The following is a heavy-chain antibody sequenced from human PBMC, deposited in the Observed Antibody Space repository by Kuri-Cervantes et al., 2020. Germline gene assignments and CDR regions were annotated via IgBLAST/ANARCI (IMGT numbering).Heavy chain of an antibody. CDR2: IRSKAYGGTT. Sequence: GESLKISCTASGFTFGDYAMSWVRQAPGKGLEWVGFIRSKAYGGTTEYAASVKGRFTISRDDAKNSLYLQMNSLRAEDTAVYYCARVLVVVPAAYDYWGQGTLVTVSS. J-gene: IGHJ4*02. V-gene: IGHV3-49*04. CDR1: GFTFGDYA. CDR3: ARVLVVVPAAYDY. D-gene: IGHD2-2*01.